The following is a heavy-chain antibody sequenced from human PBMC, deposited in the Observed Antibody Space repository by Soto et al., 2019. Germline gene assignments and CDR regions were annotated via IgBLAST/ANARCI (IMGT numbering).Heavy chain of an antibody. Sequence: ASVKVPCNASGGTFSSYAFSWVLQAPGQGLEWMGGIIPIFGTANYTQKFQGRVTITADESTSTVSMELSSLRSEDTAVYYCARESLGYCTNGGCNTNWFDPWGQGTLVTVPS. CDR1: GGTFSSYA. J-gene: IGHJ5*02. CDR3: ARESLGYCTNGGCNTNWFDP. D-gene: IGHD2-8*01. CDR2: IIPIFGTA. V-gene: IGHV1-69*13.